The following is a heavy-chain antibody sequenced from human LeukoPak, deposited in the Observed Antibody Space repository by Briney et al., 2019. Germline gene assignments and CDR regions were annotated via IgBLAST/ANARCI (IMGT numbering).Heavy chain of an antibody. V-gene: IGHV1-69*05. Sequence: SVKVSCKASGYTFTGYYMHWVRQAPGQGLEWMGGIIPIFGTANYAQKFQGRVTITTDESTSTAYMELSSLRSEDTAVYYCARELGYCSSTSCYGGYYFDYWGQGTLVTVSS. CDR3: ARELGYCSSTSCYGGYYFDY. CDR1: GYTFTGYY. D-gene: IGHD2-2*01. CDR2: IIPIFGTA. J-gene: IGHJ4*02.